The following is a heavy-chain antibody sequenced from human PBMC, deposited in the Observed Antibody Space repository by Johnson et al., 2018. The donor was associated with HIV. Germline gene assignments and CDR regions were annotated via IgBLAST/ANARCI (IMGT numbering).Heavy chain of an antibody. Sequence: VQLVESGGGVVQPGRSLRLSCAASGFTFSSYAMHWVRQAPGKGLEWVAVISYDGSNKYYADSVKGRFTISRDNSKNTLYLQMNSLRAEDTAVYYCASPSSRYFDWSRGAFDIWGQGTMVTVSS. V-gene: IGHV3-30-3*01. CDR1: GFTFSSYA. D-gene: IGHD3-9*01. J-gene: IGHJ3*02. CDR2: ISYDGSNK. CDR3: ASPSSRYFDWSRGAFDI.